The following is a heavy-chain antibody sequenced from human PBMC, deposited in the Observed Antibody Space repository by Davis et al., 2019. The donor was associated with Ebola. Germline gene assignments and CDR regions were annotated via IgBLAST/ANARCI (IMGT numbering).Heavy chain of an antibody. CDR2: INAGNGNT. D-gene: IGHD2-2*01. J-gene: IGHJ4*02. CDR1: GYTFTSYA. CDR3: ASSSSSWLTWDY. V-gene: IGHV1-3*01. Sequence: ASVKVSCKASGYTFTSYAMHRVRQAPGQRLEWMGWINAGNGNTKYSQKFQGRVTITRDTSASTAYMELSSLRSEDTAVYYCASSSSSWLTWDYWGQGTLVTVSS.